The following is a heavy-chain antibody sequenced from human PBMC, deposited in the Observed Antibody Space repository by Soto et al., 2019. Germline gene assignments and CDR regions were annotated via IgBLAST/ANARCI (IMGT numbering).Heavy chain of an antibody. D-gene: IGHD6-19*01. Sequence: PSLTCAVHGGSFRGYHWTWIRQPPGKGLEWIGEINNSGSTNDNPSLKSRVTISRDTSKNQFSLSLSSVTAADTAIYYCARGGYTSGWFRFWGQGILVTVSS. CDR2: INNSGST. CDR3: ARGGYTSGWFRF. CDR1: GGSFRGYH. J-gene: IGHJ4*02. V-gene: IGHV4-34*01.